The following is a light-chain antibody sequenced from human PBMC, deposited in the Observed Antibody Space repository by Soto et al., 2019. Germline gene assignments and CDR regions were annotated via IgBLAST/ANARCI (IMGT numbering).Light chain of an antibody. V-gene: IGLV3-1*01. CDR2: EDD. J-gene: IGLJ3*02. Sequence: SYELTQPPSVSVSPGQTASITCSGDKLGDKFACWYQQKPGQSPMLVIYEDDKRPSGIPERFSGSNSGNTATLTISGTQAMDEDDYYCQAWDSSLRVFGGGTKLTVL. CDR3: QAWDSSLRV. CDR1: KLGDKF.